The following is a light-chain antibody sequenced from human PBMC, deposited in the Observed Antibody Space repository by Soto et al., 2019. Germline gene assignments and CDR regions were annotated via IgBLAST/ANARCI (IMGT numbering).Light chain of an antibody. CDR1: QTVSSNF. CDR3: QQYSRPPFT. CDR2: GAS. V-gene: IGKV3-20*01. J-gene: IGKJ3*01. Sequence: EIVLTQSPGTLSLSAGESATLSCRASQTVSSNFLAWFQQNPGQAPRLLVYGASNRATGIPDRFSGSGSGTDFTLTIRRVEPEDFAVYYCQQYSRPPFTFCPGTTLEIK.